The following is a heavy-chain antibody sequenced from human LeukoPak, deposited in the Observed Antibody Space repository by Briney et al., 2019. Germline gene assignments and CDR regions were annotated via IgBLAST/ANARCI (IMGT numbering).Heavy chain of an antibody. CDR2: IYYSGST. D-gene: IGHD5-12*01. V-gene: IGHV4-61*01. J-gene: IGHJ4*02. Sequence: TSETLSLTCTVSGGSVSSGSYYWSWIRQPPGKGLEWIGYIYYSGSTNYNPSLKSRVTISVDTSKNQFSLKLSSVTAADTAVYYCARDQRVATFFDYWGQGTLVTVSS. CDR3: ARDQRVATFFDY. CDR1: GGSVSSGSYY.